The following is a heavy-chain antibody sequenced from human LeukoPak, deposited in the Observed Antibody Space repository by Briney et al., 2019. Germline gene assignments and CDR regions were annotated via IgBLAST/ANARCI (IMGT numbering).Heavy chain of an antibody. CDR1: GFTFSSYS. V-gene: IGHV3-7*01. D-gene: IGHD3-10*01. J-gene: IGHJ4*02. Sequence: PGGSLRLSCAASGFTFSSYSMNWVRRAPGKGLEWVANIKQDGSEKYYVDSVKGRFTISRDNAKNSLYLQMNSLRAEDTAVYYCARDSGPLWFGEGDRWGQGTLVTVSS. CDR3: ARDSGPLWFGEGDR. CDR2: IKQDGSEK.